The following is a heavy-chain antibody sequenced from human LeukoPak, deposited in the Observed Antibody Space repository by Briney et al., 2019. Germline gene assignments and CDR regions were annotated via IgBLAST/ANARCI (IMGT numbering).Heavy chain of an antibody. V-gene: IGHV4-31*03. Sequence: ASQTLSLTCTVSGGSISSGGYYWSWIRQHPGTGLEWIGYIYYSGNTYYNPSLKSRVIISVDTSKNQFSLKLSSVTAADTAVYYCARSHHYCSGGSCYSPNWFDPWGQGTLVTVSS. CDR1: GGSISSGGYY. CDR3: ARSHHYCSGGSCYSPNWFDP. D-gene: IGHD2-15*01. CDR2: IYYSGNT. J-gene: IGHJ5*02.